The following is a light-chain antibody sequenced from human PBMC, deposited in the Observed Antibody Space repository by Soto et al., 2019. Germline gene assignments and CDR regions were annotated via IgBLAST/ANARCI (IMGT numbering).Light chain of an antibody. V-gene: IGKV3-20*01. CDR1: QSVDNSF. CDR3: QQYVSSAT. J-gene: IGKJ1*01. Sequence: DIVLTQSPGSLSSSPGERATLSCRASQSVDNSFLAWYQQKPDQAPRLLIYGASKRATGTPDRFSGSGSGTDFTLTITRLEPEDFAVYYCQQYVSSATFGQGTKVEIK. CDR2: GAS.